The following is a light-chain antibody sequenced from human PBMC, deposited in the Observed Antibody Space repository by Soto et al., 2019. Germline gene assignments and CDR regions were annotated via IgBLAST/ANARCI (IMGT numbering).Light chain of an antibody. CDR2: DAS. J-gene: IGKJ4*01. Sequence: EIVLTQSPDTLSLFPGERATLSCRASQNVGRSLVWYQQRPGQAPRLLIFDASKRASDTPTKFSGSGSGTDFTLTITSLEPEDFAVYYCQQRSDWPLTFGGGTKVEI. CDR3: QQRSDWPLT. V-gene: IGKV3-11*01. CDR1: QNVGRS.